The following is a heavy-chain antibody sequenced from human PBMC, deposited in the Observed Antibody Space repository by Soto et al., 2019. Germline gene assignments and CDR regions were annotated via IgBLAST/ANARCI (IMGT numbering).Heavy chain of an antibody. CDR1: EFTFSNYA. V-gene: IGHV3-30*03. D-gene: IGHD5-12*01. Sequence: PGGSLRLSCAASEFTFSNYAMHWVRQAPGKGLQWLAVISYDGNNKYYADSVEGRFTISRDNSKNTVYLQMNSLRLEDTAVYYCARDHHRYSGYDYVDYWGQGTLVTVSS. CDR3: ARDHHRYSGYDYVDY. J-gene: IGHJ4*02. CDR2: ISYDGNNK.